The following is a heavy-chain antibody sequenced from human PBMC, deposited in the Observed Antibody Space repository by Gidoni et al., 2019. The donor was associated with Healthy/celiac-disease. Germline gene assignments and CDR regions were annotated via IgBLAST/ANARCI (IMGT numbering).Heavy chain of an antibody. Sequence: QVQLVQPGAEVKKPGASVKVSCKASGYTFTSYGISWVRQAPGHGREWMGWSSAYNGNTNYAQKLQGRVTMTTGTTTSKADRELRSLGSDDTAVYYCARGPDGDYNDYWGQGTLVTVSS. D-gene: IGHD4-17*01. CDR3: ARGPDGDYNDY. CDR1: GYTFTSYG. V-gene: IGHV1-18*01. CDR2: SSAYNGNT. J-gene: IGHJ4*02.